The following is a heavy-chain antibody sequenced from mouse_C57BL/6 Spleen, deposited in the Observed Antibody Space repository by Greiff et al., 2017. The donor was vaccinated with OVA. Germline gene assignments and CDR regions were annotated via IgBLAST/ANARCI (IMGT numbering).Heavy chain of an antibody. Sequence: EVMLVESGGGLVKPGGSLKLSCAASGFTFSDYGMHWVRQAPEKGLEWVAYISSGSSTIYYADTVKGRFTISRDNAKNTLFLQMTSLRSEDTAMYYCARGGGYDGYYYAMDYWGQGTSVTVSS. V-gene: IGHV5-17*01. CDR1: GFTFSDYG. CDR3: ARGGGYDGYYYAMDY. CDR2: ISSGSSTI. D-gene: IGHD2-3*01. J-gene: IGHJ4*01.